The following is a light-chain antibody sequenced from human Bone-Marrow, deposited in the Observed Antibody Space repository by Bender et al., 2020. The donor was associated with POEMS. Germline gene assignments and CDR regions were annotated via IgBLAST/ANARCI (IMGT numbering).Light chain of an antibody. CDR2: QDT. Sequence: SYEVTQPPSVSVSPGQTASITCSGDDLGDKYVAWYQQKPGQSPVLVIYQDTKRPSGIPERFSGSNSGNTATLTISGTQAMDEADYYCEAWDTYSVIFGRGTKLTV. J-gene: IGLJ2*01. V-gene: IGLV3-1*01. CDR3: EAWDTYSVI. CDR1: DLGDKY.